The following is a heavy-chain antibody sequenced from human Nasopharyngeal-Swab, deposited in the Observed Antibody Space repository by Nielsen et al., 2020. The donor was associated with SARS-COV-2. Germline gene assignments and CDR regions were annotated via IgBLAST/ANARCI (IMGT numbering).Heavy chain of an antibody. CDR3: ARDPGFGYYYDSSGYYDY. V-gene: IGHV3-30-3*01. J-gene: IGHJ4*02. CDR2: ISYDGSSK. CDR1: GFTFSSYA. Sequence: GESLKISCAASGFTFSSYAMHWVRQAPGRGLEWVAVISYDGSSKYYADSVKGRFTISRDNSKNTLYLQMNSLRAEDTAVYYCARDPGFGYYYDSSGYYDYWGQGTLVTVSS. D-gene: IGHD3-22*01.